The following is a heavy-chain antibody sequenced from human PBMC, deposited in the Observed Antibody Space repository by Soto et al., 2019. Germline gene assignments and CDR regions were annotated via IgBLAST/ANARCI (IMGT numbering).Heavy chain of an antibody. CDR3: ARDGGYGAGSYFDY. D-gene: IGHD3-10*01. J-gene: IGHJ4*02. CDR2: ISAFNGNT. Sequence: QGQLVQSGAEVKRPGASVKVSCKAYGYMFRSYGISWVRQAPGQGREWMGWISAFNGNTNYPQNLQGRVTMTTDTSTRTAYVELRTLRSDDSAMYYCARDGGYGAGSYFDYWGQGTLVTVSS. CDR1: GYMFRSYG. V-gene: IGHV1-18*01.